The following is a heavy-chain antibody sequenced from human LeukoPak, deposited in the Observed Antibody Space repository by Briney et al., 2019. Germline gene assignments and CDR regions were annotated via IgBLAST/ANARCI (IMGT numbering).Heavy chain of an antibody. CDR2: IFYSGST. CDR3: ARTLTIFGVGSGGMDV. D-gene: IGHD3-3*01. Sequence: SWETLSLTCSVSGGSISSYYWSWIRQPPGKGLEWIGYIFYSGSTNYGPSLKSRVTISLDTSKNQFSLKLNSVTAADTAVYYCARTLTIFGVGSGGMDVWGQGSTVTVSS. J-gene: IGHJ6*02. V-gene: IGHV4-59*08. CDR1: GGSISSYY.